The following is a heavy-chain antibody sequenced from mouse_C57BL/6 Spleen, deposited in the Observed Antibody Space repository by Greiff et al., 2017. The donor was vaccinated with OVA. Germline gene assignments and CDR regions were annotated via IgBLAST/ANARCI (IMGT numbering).Heavy chain of an antibody. CDR3: ARSNDGLHYYAMDY. Sequence: QVQLKQSGAELAKPGASVKLSCKASGYTFTSYWMHWVNQRPGQGLEWIGYINPSSGYTKYNQKFKDKATLTADKSSSTAYMQLSSLTYEDSAVYYCARSNDGLHYYAMDYWGQGTSVTVSS. CDR1: GYTFTSYW. D-gene: IGHD2-3*01. CDR2: INPSSGYT. V-gene: IGHV1-7*01. J-gene: IGHJ4*01.